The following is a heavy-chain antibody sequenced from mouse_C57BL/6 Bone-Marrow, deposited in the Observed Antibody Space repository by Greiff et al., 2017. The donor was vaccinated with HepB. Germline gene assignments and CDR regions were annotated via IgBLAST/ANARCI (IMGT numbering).Heavy chain of an antibody. J-gene: IGHJ1*03. CDR1: GISITTGNYR. Sequence: EVKLQESGPGLVKPSQTVFLTCTVTGISITTGNYRWSWIRQFPGNKLEWIGYIYYSGTITYNPSLTSRTTITRDTPKNQFFLEMNSLTAEDTATYYCARERGLYYYGSSYWYFDVWGTGTTVTVSS. CDR2: IYYSGTI. D-gene: IGHD1-1*01. V-gene: IGHV3-5*01. CDR3: ARERGLYYYGSSYWYFDV.